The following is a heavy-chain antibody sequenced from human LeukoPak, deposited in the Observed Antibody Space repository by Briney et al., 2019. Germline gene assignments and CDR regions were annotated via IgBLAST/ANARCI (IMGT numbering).Heavy chain of an antibody. V-gene: IGHV4-59*01. CDR2: IYYSGST. CDR3: ARERPRDVLRFLEWRGPFGY. D-gene: IGHD3-3*01. J-gene: IGHJ4*02. CDR1: GGSISSYY. Sequence: PSETLSLTCTVSGGSISSYYWSWIRQPPGRGLEWIGYIYYSGSTNYNPSLKSRVTISVDTSKNQFSLKLSSVTAADTAVYYCARERPRDVLRFLEWRGPFGYWGQGTLVTVSS.